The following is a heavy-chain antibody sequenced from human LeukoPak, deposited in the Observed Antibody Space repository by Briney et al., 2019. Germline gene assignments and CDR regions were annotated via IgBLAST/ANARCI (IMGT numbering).Heavy chain of an antibody. V-gene: IGHV3-20*01. CDR1: GFTLDGYG. Sequence: PGGSLRLSCAASGFTLDGYGMSWVRQVPGKGLEWVSGINWNGAGTDYADSVKSRFTISRDNAKNSLYLQMNSLRAEDTALYHCARDGSSGWYSDYWGQGTLVTVSS. CDR2: INWNGAGT. D-gene: IGHD6-19*01. J-gene: IGHJ4*02. CDR3: ARDGSSGWYSDY.